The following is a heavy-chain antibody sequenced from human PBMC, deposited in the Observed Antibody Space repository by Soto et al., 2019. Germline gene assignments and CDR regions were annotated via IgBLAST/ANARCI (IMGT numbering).Heavy chain of an antibody. J-gene: IGHJ3*02. Sequence: QVQLVQSGAEVKKPGSSVKVSCKASGGTFSSYAIGWVRQAPGQGLEWMGRIIPIFGTAKYAQKFQGRVTITADESTSTAYMELSSLGSEDTAVYYCAREGYCSGASCFLDIWGQGTMVTVSS. D-gene: IGHD2-15*01. CDR3: AREGYCSGASCFLDI. CDR1: GGTFSSYA. CDR2: IIPIFGTA. V-gene: IGHV1-69*12.